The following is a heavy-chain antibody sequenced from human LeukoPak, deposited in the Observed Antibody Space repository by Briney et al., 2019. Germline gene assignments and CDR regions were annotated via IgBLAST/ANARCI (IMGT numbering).Heavy chain of an antibody. D-gene: IGHD6-19*01. CDR1: GYTFSAYA. CDR2: VDADNGDT. V-gene: IGHV1-3*01. J-gene: IGHJ4*02. CDR3: ARGSTSDWPLDY. Sequence: ASVKVSCKASGYTFSAYAIHWARQAPGQRFEWMGWVDADNGDTRYSQKFQGRVTITRDTSATTVYMELSSLRFEDTAVYYCARGSTSDWPLDYWGQKTLVTISS.